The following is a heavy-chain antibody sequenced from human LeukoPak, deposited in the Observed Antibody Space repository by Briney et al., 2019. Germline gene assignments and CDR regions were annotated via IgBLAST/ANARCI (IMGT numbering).Heavy chain of an antibody. J-gene: IGHJ4*02. V-gene: IGHV1-2*02. D-gene: IGHD6-19*01. CDR3: ARTSGYSSGWYEYYFDY. CDR1: GYTFTGYY. Sequence: ASVKVSCKASGYTFTGYYMHWVRQAPGQGLEWMGWINPNSGGTNYAQKFQGRVTMTRDTSISTAYMELSRLRSDDTAVYYCARTSGYSSGWYEYYFDYWGKGTLVTVSS. CDR2: INPNSGGT.